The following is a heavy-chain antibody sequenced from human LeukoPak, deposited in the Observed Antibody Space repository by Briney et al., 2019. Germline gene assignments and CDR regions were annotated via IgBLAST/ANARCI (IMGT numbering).Heavy chain of an antibody. J-gene: IGHJ4*02. CDR2: ITNSGSRI. CDR1: GFTFRDYY. D-gene: IGHD6-19*01. Sequence: GGSLRLSCAASGFTFRDYYMGWIRQAPGKGLEWASYITNSGSRIYTADSVKGRFTISRDNAKNSLYLQMNSLRAEDTAVYYCARDPPRKRLDYWGQGTLVTVSS. V-gene: IGHV3-11*04. CDR3: ARDPPRKRLDY.